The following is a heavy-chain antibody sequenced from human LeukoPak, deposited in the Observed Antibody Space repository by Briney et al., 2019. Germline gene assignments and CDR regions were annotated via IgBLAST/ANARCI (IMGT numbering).Heavy chain of an antibody. V-gene: IGHV4-30-4*08. CDR1: GGSLSSGGYY. Sequence: SETLSLTCTVSGGSLSSGGYYWSWIRQHPGKGLEWIGYIYYSGSTYYNPSLKSRVTISVDTSKNQFSLKLSSVTAADTAVYYCAREAAGTGVDYWGQGTLVTVSS. J-gene: IGHJ4*02. CDR3: AREAAGTGVDY. CDR2: IYYSGST. D-gene: IGHD6-13*01.